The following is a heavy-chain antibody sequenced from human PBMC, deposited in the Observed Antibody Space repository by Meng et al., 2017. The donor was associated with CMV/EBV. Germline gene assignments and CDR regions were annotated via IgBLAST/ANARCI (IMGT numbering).Heavy chain of an antibody. CDR3: ARSYSGSSANEREFDY. V-gene: IGHV4-4*07. CDR1: GGSFGSPY. J-gene: IGHJ4*02. CDR2: IYTSGST. D-gene: IGHD6-6*01. Sequence: GSLRPSCPVPGGSFGSPYWSWTRQPAGKGLEWFGRIYTSGSTNYNPSLKSRVTMSVDTTKNQFSLKLSSATAADTAVYYCARSYSGSSANEREFDYWGQGTLVTVSS.